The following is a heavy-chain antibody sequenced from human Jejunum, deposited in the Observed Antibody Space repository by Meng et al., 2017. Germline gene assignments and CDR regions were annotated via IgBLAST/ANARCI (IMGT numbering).Heavy chain of an antibody. J-gene: IGHJ4*02. D-gene: IGHD7-27*01. Sequence: QVLLVQSGAEVKRPGASVQVSCKASGDTFSSLHINWVRQATGQGPEWMGWMSPENGNTAYAQKFQGRVTMTRDTSVSTAYMELSGLTSDDSGVYYCARGVNAGVDYWGQGTLVTVSS. CDR1: GDTFSSLH. CDR2: MSPENGNT. V-gene: IGHV1-8*01. CDR3: ARGVNAGVDY.